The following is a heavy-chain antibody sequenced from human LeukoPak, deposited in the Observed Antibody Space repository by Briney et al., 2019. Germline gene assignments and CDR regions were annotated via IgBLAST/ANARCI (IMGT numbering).Heavy chain of an antibody. D-gene: IGHD1-26*01. Sequence: PGGSLRLSCAASGFTFDDYAMHWVRQAPGKGLEWVSGISWNSGNIGYADSVKGRFTISRDNAKNSLYLQMNSLRAEDTAVYYCAKAAGSTRYFDCWGQGTLVTVSS. V-gene: IGHV3-9*01. J-gene: IGHJ4*02. CDR2: ISWNSGNI. CDR3: AKAAGSTRYFDC. CDR1: GFTFDDYA.